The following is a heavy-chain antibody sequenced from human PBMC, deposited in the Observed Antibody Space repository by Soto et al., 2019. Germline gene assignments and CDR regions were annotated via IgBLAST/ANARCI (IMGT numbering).Heavy chain of an antibody. Sequence: LSLTCTVSGASISYGNYAWSWIRQTPGKGLEWIGYINHLETTFYNPSFESRLTLSIDRAKNQFSLNLNSMSAADRAVYFCARGGGSDSFDYWGQGILVTVSS. CDR3: ARGGGSDSFDY. D-gene: IGHD1-26*01. CDR1: GASISYGNYA. CDR2: INHLETT. V-gene: IGHV4-30-2*01. J-gene: IGHJ4*02.